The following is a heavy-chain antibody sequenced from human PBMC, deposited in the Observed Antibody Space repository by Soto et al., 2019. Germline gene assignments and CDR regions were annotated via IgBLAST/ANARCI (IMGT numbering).Heavy chain of an antibody. D-gene: IGHD1-26*01. J-gene: IGHJ4*02. Sequence: EVQLLESGGDLVQPGGSLRLSCVASGITFGSRAMSWVRQAPGEGLEWVSSISTSSSYIYYADSVKGRFTISRDNAKNSLYLQMNSLRAEDTAVYYCASPLGIVGATPVVDYWGQGTLVTVSS. CDR2: ISTSSSYI. V-gene: IGHV3-21*01. CDR1: GITFGSRA. CDR3: ASPLGIVGATPVVDY.